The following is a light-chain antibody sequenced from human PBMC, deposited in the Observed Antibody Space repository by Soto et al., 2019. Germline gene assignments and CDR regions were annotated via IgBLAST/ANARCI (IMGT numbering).Light chain of an antibody. CDR3: QQNSCFPYT. CDR2: AAS. V-gene: IGKV1D-8*01. Sequence: VIWMTQSPSTLSASTGDRVTISCRTSQGISSYLAWYQQKPGKAPELLIYAASTLQSGVPSRFSGSGSGTFFTLTISRLQSEFSATYYCQQNSCFPYTFGGGTKVEIK. CDR1: QGISSY. J-gene: IGKJ4*01.